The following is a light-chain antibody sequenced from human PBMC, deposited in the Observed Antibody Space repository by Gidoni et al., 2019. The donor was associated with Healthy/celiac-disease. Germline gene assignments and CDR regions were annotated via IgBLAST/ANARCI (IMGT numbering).Light chain of an antibody. CDR3: QQSYSTPPT. CDR2: AAS. CDR1: QSISSY. V-gene: IGKV1-39*01. J-gene: IGKJ4*01. Sequence: DIQMTQSPSSLSASVGDRVTITCRASQSISSYLNWYQQKPGKAPKPLIYAASSLQSGVPSRFSGSGSGTDFTLTIRSLQPEDFATYYCQQSYSTPPTFGGGTKVEIK.